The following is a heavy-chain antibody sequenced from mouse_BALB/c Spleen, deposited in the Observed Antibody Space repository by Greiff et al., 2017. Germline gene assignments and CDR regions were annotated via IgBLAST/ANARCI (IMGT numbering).Heavy chain of an antibody. CDR3: ARSYDYGLDY. Sequence: VHLVESGAELVRPGTSVKVSCKASGYAFTNYLIEWVKQRPGQGLEWIGVINPGSGGTNYNEKFKGKATLTADKSSSTAYMQLSSLTSDDSAVYFCARSYDYGLDYWGQGTSVTVSS. J-gene: IGHJ4*01. CDR1: GYAFTNYL. CDR2: INPGSGGT. D-gene: IGHD2-4*01. V-gene: IGHV1-54*01.